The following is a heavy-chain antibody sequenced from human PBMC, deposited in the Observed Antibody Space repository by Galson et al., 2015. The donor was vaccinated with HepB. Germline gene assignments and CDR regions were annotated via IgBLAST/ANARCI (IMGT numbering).Heavy chain of an antibody. CDR3: AKGRYSSSWYYGY. D-gene: IGHD6-13*01. J-gene: IGHJ4*02. CDR1: GFTFSSYA. V-gene: IGHV3-23*01. Sequence: SLRLSCAASGFTFSSYALSWVRQAPGKGLEWVSAISGSGGSTYYADSVKGRFTISRDNSKNTLYLQMNSLRAEDTAVYYCAKGRYSSSWYYGYWGQGTLVTVSS. CDR2: ISGSGGST.